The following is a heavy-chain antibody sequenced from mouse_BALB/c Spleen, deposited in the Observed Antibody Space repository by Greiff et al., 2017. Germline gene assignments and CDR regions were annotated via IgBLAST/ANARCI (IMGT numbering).Heavy chain of an antibody. V-gene: IGHV1-54*01. Sequence: QVQLQQSGAELVRPGTSVKVSCKASGYAFTNYLIEWVKQRPGQGLEWIGVINPGSGGTNYNEKFKGKATLTADKSSSTAYMQLSSLTSDDSAVYFCARCAILRYFDYWGQGTTLTVSS. CDR3: ARCAILRYFDY. D-gene: IGHD1-1*01. J-gene: IGHJ2*01. CDR1: GYAFTNYL. CDR2: INPGSGGT.